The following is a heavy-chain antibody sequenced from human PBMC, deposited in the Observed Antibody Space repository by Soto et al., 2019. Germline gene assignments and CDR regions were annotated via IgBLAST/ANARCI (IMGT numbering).Heavy chain of an antibody. CDR3: AREGGYSGYVFDY. CDR2: IIPIFGTA. Sequence: SVKVSCKASGGTFSSYAISWVRQDPGQGLEWMGGIIPIFGTANYAQKFQGRVTITADESTSTAYMELSSLRSEDTAVYYCAREGGYSGYVFDYWGQGTLVTVSS. V-gene: IGHV1-69*13. CDR1: GGTFSSYA. D-gene: IGHD5-12*01. J-gene: IGHJ4*02.